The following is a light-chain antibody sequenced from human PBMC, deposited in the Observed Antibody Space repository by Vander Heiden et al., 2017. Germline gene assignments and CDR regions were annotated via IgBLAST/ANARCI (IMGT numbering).Light chain of an antibody. J-gene: IGKJ1*01. V-gene: IGKV4-1*01. CDR1: QSVLSSSNNKNY. Sequence: IVMTQSPDSLPVSLGERATINCKSSQSVLSSSNNKNYLTWFQKKPGQPPKLIIYWASTRESGVPDRFSGSGSGKDFTITISSLQAEDVAVYYCQQYYNIPRTFGQGTKVEIK. CDR2: WAS. CDR3: QQYYNIPRT.